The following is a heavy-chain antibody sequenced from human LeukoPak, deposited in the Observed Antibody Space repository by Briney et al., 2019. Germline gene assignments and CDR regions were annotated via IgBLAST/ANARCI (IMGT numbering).Heavy chain of an antibody. CDR3: AKGLRFLEWLFDDGFDI. D-gene: IGHD3-3*01. V-gene: IGHV3-9*01. CDR1: EFTFDDYA. CDR2: ISWNSGNI. J-gene: IGHJ3*02. Sequence: QPGGSLRLSCAASEFTFDDYAMHWVRQAPGKGLEWVSGISWNSGNIGYADSVKGRFTISRDNAKNSLYLQMNSLRAEDTALYYRAKGLRFLEWLFDDGFDIWGQGTMVTVSS.